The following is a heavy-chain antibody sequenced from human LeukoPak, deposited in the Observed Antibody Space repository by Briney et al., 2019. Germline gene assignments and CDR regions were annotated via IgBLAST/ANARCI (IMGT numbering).Heavy chain of an antibody. CDR2: IYTSGST. CDR1: GGSISSYY. D-gene: IGHD2-2*01. J-gene: IGHJ3*02. V-gene: IGHV4-4*09. Sequence: SETLSLTCTVSGGSISSYYRSWIRQPPGKGLEWIGYIYTSGSTNYNPSLKSRVTISVDTSKNQFSLKLSSVTAADTAVYYCARRYCSSTSCHDAFDIWGQGTMVTVSS. CDR3: ARRYCSSTSCHDAFDI.